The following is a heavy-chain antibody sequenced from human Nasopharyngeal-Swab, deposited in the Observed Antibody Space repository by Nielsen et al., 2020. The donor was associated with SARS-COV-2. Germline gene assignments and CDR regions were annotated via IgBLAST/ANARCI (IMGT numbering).Heavy chain of an antibody. CDR2: ISGSGGST. J-gene: IGHJ3*02. D-gene: IGHD1-26*01. V-gene: IGHV3-23*01. Sequence: GESLKISCAASGFTFSSYAMSWVRQAPGKGLEWVSAISGSGGSTYYADSVKGRFTISRDNSKNTLYLQMNSLRAEDTAVYYCAREVRGSYRPAFDIWGQGTMVTVSS. CDR3: AREVRGSYRPAFDI. CDR1: GFTFSSYA.